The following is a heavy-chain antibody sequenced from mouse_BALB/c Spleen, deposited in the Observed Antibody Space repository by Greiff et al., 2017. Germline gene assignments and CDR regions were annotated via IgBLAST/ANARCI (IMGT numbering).Heavy chain of an antibody. D-gene: IGHD2-4*01. V-gene: IGHV5-4*02. CDR1: GFTFSDYY. CDR2: ISDGGSYT. CDR3: ARDQALRTMITNYYAMDY. J-gene: IGHJ4*01. Sequence: EVMLVESGGGLVKPGGSLKLSCAASGFTFSDYYMYWVRQTPEKRLEWVATISDGGSYTYYPDSVKGRFTISRDNAKNNLYLQMSSLKSEDTAMYYCARDQALRTMITNYYAMDYWGQGTSVTVSS.